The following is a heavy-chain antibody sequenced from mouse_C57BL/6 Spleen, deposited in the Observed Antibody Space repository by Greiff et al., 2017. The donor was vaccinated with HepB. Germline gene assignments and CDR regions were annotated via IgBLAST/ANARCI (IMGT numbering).Heavy chain of an antibody. D-gene: IGHD2-3*01. CDR2: IDPEDGGT. CDR1: GFNFKDYY. Sequence: VQLQHSGAELVRPGASVKLSCTASGFNFKDYYMNWVKQRPEQGLEWIGRIDPEDGGTDYAQKFKGKATMTADTSSNTAYLQLRSLTSEDTAVYYCTTIGGYYILFAYWGQGTLVTVSA. V-gene: IGHV14-1*01. CDR3: TTIGGYYILFAY. J-gene: IGHJ3*01.